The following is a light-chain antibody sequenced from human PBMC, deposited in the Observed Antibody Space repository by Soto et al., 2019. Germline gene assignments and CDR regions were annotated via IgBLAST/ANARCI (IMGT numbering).Light chain of an antibody. CDR1: SSDVGSYNL. CDR3: CSYAGSNTLGV. Sequence: QSALTQPASVSGSPGQSITISCAGTSSDVGSYNLVSWYQQHPGKAPKFIIYEVYKRPSGLSDRFSGYKSGNTASLTISGLQAEDEADYYCCSYAGSNTLGVFGGGTQLTVL. CDR2: EVY. V-gene: IGLV2-23*02. J-gene: IGLJ2*01.